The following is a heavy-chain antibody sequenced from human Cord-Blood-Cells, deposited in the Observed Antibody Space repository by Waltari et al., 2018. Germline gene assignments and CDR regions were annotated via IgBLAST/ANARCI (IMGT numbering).Heavy chain of an antibody. CDR3: ARGSDIVVVPAAIDWYFDL. CDR1: GGTFSSYA. J-gene: IGHJ2*01. Sequence: QVQLVQSGAEVKKPGSSVKVSCKASGGTFSSYAISWVRQAPGQGLEWMGRIIRIFGQANYAEKCQGSVTITAEESTSTAYMELSSLRAEDTAGYYCARGSDIVVVPAAIDWYFDLWGRGTLVTVSS. D-gene: IGHD2-2*01. CDR2: IIRIFGQA. V-gene: IGHV1-69*01.